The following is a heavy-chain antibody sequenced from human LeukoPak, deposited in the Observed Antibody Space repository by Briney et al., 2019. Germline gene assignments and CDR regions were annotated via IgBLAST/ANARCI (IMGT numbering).Heavy chain of an antibody. CDR2: IYSGGST. V-gene: IGHV3-66*02. CDR3: ARDRRYDFWSGYYSYYFDY. J-gene: IGHJ4*02. D-gene: IGHD3-3*01. Sequence: GGSLRLPCAASGFTVSSSYMSWVRQAPGKGLEWVSVIYSGGSTYYADSVKGRFTISRDNSKNTLYLQMNSLRAEDTAVYYCARDRRYDFWSGYYSYYFDYWGQGTLVTVSS. CDR1: GFTVSSSY.